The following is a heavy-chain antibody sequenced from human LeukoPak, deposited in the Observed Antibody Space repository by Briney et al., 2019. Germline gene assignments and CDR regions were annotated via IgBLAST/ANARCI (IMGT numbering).Heavy chain of an antibody. J-gene: IGHJ3*02. CDR3: ARDSEYSSPGGAFDI. D-gene: IGHD6-6*01. CDR2: IKQDGSEK. Sequence: HPGGSLRLSCAASGFTFSSYWMSWVRQAPGKGLEWVANIKQDGSEKYYVDSVKGRFTISRDNAKNSLYLQMNSLRAEDTAAYYCARDSEYSSPGGAFDIWGQGTMVTVSS. CDR1: GFTFSSYW. V-gene: IGHV3-7*01.